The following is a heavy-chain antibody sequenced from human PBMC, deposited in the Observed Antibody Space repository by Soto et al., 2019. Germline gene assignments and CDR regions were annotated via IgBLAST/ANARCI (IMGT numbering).Heavy chain of an antibody. J-gene: IGHJ5*02. D-gene: IGHD5-12*01. V-gene: IGHV4-59*08. CDR2: ISYSGVT. Sequence: PSETLSLTCTVSGVSISNYYWTWIRQPPEKRLEWISSISYSGVTTYNPSHTARVTISVDTSKNQFSLSMTSVTAADTSLYYCARHGRSYDRSWFDPWGQGTLVTVSS. CDR3: ARHGRSYDRSWFDP. CDR1: GVSISNYY.